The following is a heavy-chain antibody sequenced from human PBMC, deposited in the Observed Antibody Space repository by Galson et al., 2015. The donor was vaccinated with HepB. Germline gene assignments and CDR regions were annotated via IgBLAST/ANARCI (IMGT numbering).Heavy chain of an antibody. J-gene: IGHJ5*02. CDR2: ISPNGGST. CDR1: RFLSNNYY. CDR3: TIDVPARHGGVAGRGAFDP. Sequence: SVKVSCKASRFLSNNYYMYWVRQAPGQGLEWMGVISPNGGSTSYPQKFQARVTMTSDPSTSTIYMELSSLRFDDTAIYYCTIDVPARHGGVAGRGAFDPWGQGTLVTVSS. D-gene: IGHD6-13*01. V-gene: IGHV1-46*02.